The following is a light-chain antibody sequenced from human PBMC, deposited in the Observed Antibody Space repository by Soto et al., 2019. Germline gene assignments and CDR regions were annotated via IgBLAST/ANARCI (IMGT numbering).Light chain of an antibody. Sequence: QSVLTQPPSVSATPGQRVTISCSGTYSNIGSNTVAWYQRLPGTAPKLLIYSNNERPSGVPDRFSGSKSRSSASLAISGLQSEDEADYYCAAWDDSLNSPRMLFGGGTKVTVL. CDR1: YSNIGSNT. V-gene: IGLV1-44*01. CDR3: AAWDDSLNSPRML. J-gene: IGLJ2*01. CDR2: SNN.